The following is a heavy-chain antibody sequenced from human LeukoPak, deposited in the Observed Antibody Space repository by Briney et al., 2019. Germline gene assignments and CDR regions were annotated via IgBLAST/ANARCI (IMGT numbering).Heavy chain of an antibody. CDR1: GYTFTSYG. Sequence: ASVRVSCKASGYTFTSYGISWVRQAPGQGLEWMGWISAYNGNTNYAQKLQGRVTMTTDTSTSTAYMELRSLRSDDTAVYYCARALRGVQMLYYYGMDVWGQGTTVTVSS. V-gene: IGHV1-18*01. D-gene: IGHD3-10*01. CDR3: ARALRGVQMLYYYGMDV. J-gene: IGHJ6*02. CDR2: ISAYNGNT.